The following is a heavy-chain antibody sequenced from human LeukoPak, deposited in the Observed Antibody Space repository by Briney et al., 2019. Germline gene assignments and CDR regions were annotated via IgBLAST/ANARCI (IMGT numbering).Heavy chain of an antibody. CDR2: IYYSGST. CDR1: GGSTSSYY. J-gene: IGHJ6*02. Sequence: SETLSLTCTVSGGSTSSYYWSWIRQPPGKGLEWIGYIYYSGSTNYNPSLKSRVTISVDTSKNQFSLKLSSVTAADTAVYYCARFSGPVDYYYYYGMDVWGQGTTVTVSS. V-gene: IGHV4-59*01. CDR3: ARFSGPVDYYYYYGMDV. D-gene: IGHD5-12*01.